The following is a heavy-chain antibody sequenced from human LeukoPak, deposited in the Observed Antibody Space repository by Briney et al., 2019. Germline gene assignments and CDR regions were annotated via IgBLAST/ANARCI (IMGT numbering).Heavy chain of an antibody. CDR3: ASTICISTSCYPGVVDY. J-gene: IGHJ4*02. D-gene: IGHD2-2*01. Sequence: PSETLSLTCTVSNDSISSGDYYWNWIRQPPGKGLEWIGYIFHRGGTSYNPSLKSRVTISVDTSKNQFSLKLSSVTAADTAVYYCASTICISTSCYPGVVDYWGQGTLVTVSS. CDR2: IFHRGGT. V-gene: IGHV4-30-4*01. CDR1: NDSISSGDYY.